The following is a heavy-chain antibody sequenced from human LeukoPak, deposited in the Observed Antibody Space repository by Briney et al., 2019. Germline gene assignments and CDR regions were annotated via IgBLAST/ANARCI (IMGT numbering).Heavy chain of an antibody. CDR3: ARDGIYPYNLPGNWFDP. D-gene: IGHD1-1*01. Sequence: PGGSLRLSCAASGFTFSSYGMHWVRQAPGKGLEWVAVIWYDGSNKYYADSVKGRFTISRDNSKNTLYLQMNSLRAEDTAVYYCARDGIYPYNLPGNWFDPWGQGTLVTVSS. J-gene: IGHJ5*02. V-gene: IGHV3-33*01. CDR1: GFTFSSYG. CDR2: IWYDGSNK.